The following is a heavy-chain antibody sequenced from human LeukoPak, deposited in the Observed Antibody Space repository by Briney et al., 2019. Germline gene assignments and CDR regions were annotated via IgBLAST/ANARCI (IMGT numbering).Heavy chain of an antibody. CDR1: GGSISNTNW. D-gene: IGHD3-10*01. CDR3: ARGGYGSGSYYKTPRYYFDY. CDR2: VNLQGST. Sequence: SGTLSLTCGVSGGSISNTNWWTWFRQPPGKGLEWIGEVNLQGSTNYNPSLKSRVAISVDKSENHISLKLTSVTAADTAVYYCARGGYGSGSYYKTPRYYFDYWGQGTLVTVSS. V-gene: IGHV4-4*02. J-gene: IGHJ4*02.